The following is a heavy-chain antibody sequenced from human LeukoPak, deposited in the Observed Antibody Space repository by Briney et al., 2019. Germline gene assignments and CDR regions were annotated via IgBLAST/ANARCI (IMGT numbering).Heavy chain of an antibody. Sequence: GGSLRLSCAASRFTFSNYAIHRVCQAPGKGLEWVAVISHDGRTKYYADSVKGRFTITRDNSRNTLYLEMNSLRVEDTAVYYCARAVMGNEDLDYWGQGTLVTVSS. CDR2: ISHDGRTK. V-gene: IGHV3-30*04. CDR1: RFTFSNYA. D-gene: IGHD2-8*01. J-gene: IGHJ4*02. CDR3: ARAVMGNEDLDY.